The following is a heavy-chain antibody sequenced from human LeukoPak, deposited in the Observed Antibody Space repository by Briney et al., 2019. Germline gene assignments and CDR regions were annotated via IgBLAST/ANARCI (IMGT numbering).Heavy chain of an antibody. V-gene: IGHV3-21*04. Sequence: GGSLRLSCAASGFTFSSYSMNWVRQAPGKGLEWVSSISSSSSYIYYADSVKGRFTISRDNSKNTLYLQMNSLRAEDTAVYYCAKEDPIVVVPAAIFDYWGQGTLVTVSS. D-gene: IGHD2-2*01. CDR2: ISSSSSYI. CDR3: AKEDPIVVVPAAIFDY. CDR1: GFTFSSYS. J-gene: IGHJ4*02.